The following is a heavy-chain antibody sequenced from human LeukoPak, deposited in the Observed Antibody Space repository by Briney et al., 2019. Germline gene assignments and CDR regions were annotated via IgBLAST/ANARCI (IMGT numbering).Heavy chain of an antibody. V-gene: IGHV4-34*01. CDR3: ARGGGNSGYYFDY. Sequence: SETLSLTCAVYGGSFSGYYWSWIRQPPGKGLEWIGEINHSGSTNYNPSLKSRVTISVDTSKNQFSLKLSSVTAADTAVYYCARGGGNSGYYFDYWGQGTLVTVSP. CDR1: GGSFSGYY. CDR2: INHSGST. J-gene: IGHJ4*02. D-gene: IGHD4-23*01.